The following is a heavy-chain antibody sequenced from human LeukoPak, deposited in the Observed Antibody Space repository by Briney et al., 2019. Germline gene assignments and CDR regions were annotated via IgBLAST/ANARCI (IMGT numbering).Heavy chain of an antibody. Sequence: SQTLSLTCAVSGGTISSGSYSWSWIRQPPGKGLEWIGYIYPRGSTYYNPSLKSRVILSLDKSANQFSLNLSSVTAADTAVYYCARFSPRAMGNYLDFWGQGTLVTVSS. CDR3: ARFSPRAMGNYLDF. D-gene: IGHD7-27*01. J-gene: IGHJ4*02. CDR1: GGTISSGSYS. V-gene: IGHV4-30-2*01. CDR2: IYPRGST.